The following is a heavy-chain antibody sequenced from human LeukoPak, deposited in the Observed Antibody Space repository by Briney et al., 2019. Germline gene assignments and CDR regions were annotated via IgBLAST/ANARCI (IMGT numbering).Heavy chain of an antibody. V-gene: IGHV1-69*13. CDR1: GGTFSSYA. CDR2: VIPIFGTA. D-gene: IGHD2-15*01. J-gene: IGHJ6*02. Sequence: ASVKVSCKASGGTFSSYAISWVRQAPGQGLEWMGGVIPIFGTANYAQKFQGRVTITADEPTSTAYMELSSLRSEDTAVYYCARVATSFCGMDVWGQGTTVTVSS. CDR3: ARVATSFCGMDV.